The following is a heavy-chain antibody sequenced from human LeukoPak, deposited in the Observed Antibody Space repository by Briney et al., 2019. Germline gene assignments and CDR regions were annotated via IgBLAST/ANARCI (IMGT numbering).Heavy chain of an antibody. D-gene: IGHD2-15*01. CDR1: GFTFSSYE. CDR2: LSSSGSTI. CDR3: ARDQDVYCSGGSCYGGFDY. J-gene: IGHJ4*02. Sequence: PGGSLRLSCAASGFTFSSYEMNWVRQAPGKGLEWVSYLSSSGSTIYYADSVKGRFTISRDNAKNSLYLQMNSLRAEDTAVYYCARDQDVYCSGGSCYGGFDYWGQGTLVTVSS. V-gene: IGHV3-48*03.